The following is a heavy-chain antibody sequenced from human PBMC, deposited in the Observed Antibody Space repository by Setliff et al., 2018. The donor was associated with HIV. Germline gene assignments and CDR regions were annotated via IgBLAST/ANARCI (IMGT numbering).Heavy chain of an antibody. V-gene: IGHV3-21*01. CDR3: ARDAQGYSSSAILYYFDY. D-gene: IGHD6-13*01. CDR1: GFTFGDYA. J-gene: IGHJ4*02. Sequence: GGSLRLSCTASGFTFGDYAMSWFRQAPGKGLEWVASISSSSSYISYKDSVKGRFTISRDNAKNSLYLQMNSLRAEDTAVYYCARDAQGYSSSAILYYFDYWGQGTLVTVSS. CDR2: ISSSSSYI.